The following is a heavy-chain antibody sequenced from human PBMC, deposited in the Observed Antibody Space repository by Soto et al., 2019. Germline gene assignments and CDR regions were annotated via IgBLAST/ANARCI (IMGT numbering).Heavy chain of an antibody. J-gene: IGHJ6*03. CDR1: VGSISSYY. D-gene: IGHD4-17*01. V-gene: IGHV4-59*01. CDR3: ARVAPSTVSITYYYYYMDV. Sequence: SETLSLTCTVSVGSISSYYWSWIRQPPGKGLEWIGYIYYSGSTNYNPSLKSRVTISVDTSKNQFSLKLSSVTAADTAVYYCARVAPSTVSITYYYYYMDVWGKGTTVTVSS. CDR2: IYYSGST.